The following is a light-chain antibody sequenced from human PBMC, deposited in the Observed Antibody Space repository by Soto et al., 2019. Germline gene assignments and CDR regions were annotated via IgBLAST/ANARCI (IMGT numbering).Light chain of an antibody. CDR1: QSVLHSSNNKNF. J-gene: IGKJ2*01. CDR3: HQYYSTPYT. Sequence: DIVMTQSPDSLAVSLGERATINCKSSQSVLHSSNNKNFLAWYQQKPGQPPNLLIYLASTREPGVPDRFSGSASGTDFTLTISSLQAEDVAVYYCHQYYSTPYTFGQGTKLEIK. CDR2: LAS. V-gene: IGKV4-1*01.